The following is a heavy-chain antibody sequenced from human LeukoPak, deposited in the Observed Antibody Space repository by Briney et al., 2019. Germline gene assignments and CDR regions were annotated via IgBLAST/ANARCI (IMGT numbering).Heavy chain of an antibody. CDR2: IYWNDDK. CDR3: ARSTTGTTRSLNWFDP. CDR1: GFSLSTSGVG. J-gene: IGHJ5*02. Sequence: SGPTLVNPTQTLTLTCTFSGFSLSTSGVGVGWIRQPPGKALEWLALIYWNDDKRYSPSLKSRLTITKDTSKNQVVLTMTNMDPVDTATYYCARSTTGTTRSLNWFDPWGQGTLVTVSS. D-gene: IGHD1-1*01. V-gene: IGHV2-5*01.